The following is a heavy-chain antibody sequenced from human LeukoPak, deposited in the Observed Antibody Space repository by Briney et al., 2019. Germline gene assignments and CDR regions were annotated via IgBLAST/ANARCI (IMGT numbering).Heavy chain of an antibody. D-gene: IGHD3-22*01. CDR3: ARDLSSHYYDAMNWEDAFDI. J-gene: IGHJ3*02. Sequence: ASVKVSCKASGYTFTSYGISWVRQAPGQGLEWMGWLSAYNGNTNYAQKLQGRVTMTTDTSTSTAYMELRSLRSDDTAVYYCARDLSSHYYDAMNWEDAFDIWGQGTMVTVSS. CDR1: GYTFTSYG. CDR2: LSAYNGNT. V-gene: IGHV1-18*01.